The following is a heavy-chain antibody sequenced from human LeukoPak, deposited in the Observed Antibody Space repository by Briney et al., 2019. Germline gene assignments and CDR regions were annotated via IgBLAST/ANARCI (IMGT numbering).Heavy chain of an antibody. Sequence: PGGSLRLSCAASGFTFSSYGMSWVRQAPGKGLEWVSSISGSGESTYYADSVKGRFTISRDNSKNTLYLQMNSLRVEDTAVYYCAKDRGIISDYWGQGTLVTVSS. J-gene: IGHJ4*02. D-gene: IGHD3-10*01. CDR1: GFTFSSYG. CDR2: ISGSGEST. V-gene: IGHV3-23*01. CDR3: AKDRGIISDY.